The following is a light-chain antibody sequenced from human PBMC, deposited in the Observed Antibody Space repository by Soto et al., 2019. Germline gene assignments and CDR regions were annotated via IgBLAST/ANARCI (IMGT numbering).Light chain of an antibody. CDR2: GAY. Sequence: EIVLTQSPGTLSLSPGERATLSCRASQSVSSSCLAWYQQKPGQAHRLLISGAYSRATGIQDRFSGSGSGTDFTLTIRRLEPGDFAVYYCNQYGSSPWTFGQGTKVDIK. CDR1: QSVSSSC. CDR3: NQYGSSPWT. J-gene: IGKJ1*01. V-gene: IGKV3-20*01.